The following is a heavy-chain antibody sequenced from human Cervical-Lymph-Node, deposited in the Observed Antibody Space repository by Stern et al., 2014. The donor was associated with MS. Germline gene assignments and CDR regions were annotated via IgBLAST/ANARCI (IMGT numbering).Heavy chain of an antibody. CDR3: ASRTLTFPYYFDS. D-gene: IGHD3-9*01. V-gene: IGHV4-4*02. J-gene: IGHJ4*02. CDR1: GGSILRTDW. CDR2: VYHSGYA. Sequence: QVQLQESGPGLVKPSGTLSLTCAVSGGSILRTDWWSWVRQPPGKGLEWIGEVYHSGYANYNPSLKSRVTISVDKSKHQFSLNLTSVTAADTALYYCASRTLTFPYYFDSWGQGTLVTVSS.